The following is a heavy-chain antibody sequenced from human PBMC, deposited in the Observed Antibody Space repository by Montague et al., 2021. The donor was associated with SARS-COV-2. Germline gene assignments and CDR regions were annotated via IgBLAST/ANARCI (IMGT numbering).Heavy chain of an antibody. CDR1: GDSVARNRGA. Sequence: CAISGDSVARNRGAWSWNRQSPPRGIEWVGRTYYRYKWYSDYAPSVRGRLTVNPDASKNKFSLELNYVTPEDTAVYYCVRYSGWFYFDFWGQGTLVTVSS. CDR2: TYYRYKWYS. D-gene: IGHD6-19*01. J-gene: IGHJ4*02. V-gene: IGHV6-1*01. CDR3: VRYSGWFYFDF.